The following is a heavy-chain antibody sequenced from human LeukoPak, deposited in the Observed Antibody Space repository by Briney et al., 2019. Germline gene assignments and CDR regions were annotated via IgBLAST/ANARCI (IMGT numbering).Heavy chain of an antibody. J-gene: IGHJ4*02. CDR3: AREGYVDTAMVIDY. V-gene: IGHV3-30-3*01. CDR2: LSYDGSNK. D-gene: IGHD5-18*01. Sequence: PGGSLRLSCAASGFTLISFAMNWVRQVPAKGLGWVAVLSYDGSNKYYADSVKGRFTISRDNSKNTLYLQMNSLRAEDTAVYYCAREGYVDTAMVIDYWGQGTLVTVSS. CDR1: GFTLISFA.